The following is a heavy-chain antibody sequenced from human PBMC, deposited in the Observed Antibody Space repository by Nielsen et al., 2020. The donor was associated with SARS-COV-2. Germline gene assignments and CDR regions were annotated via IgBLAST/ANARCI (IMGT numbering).Heavy chain of an antibody. CDR2: ISSST. V-gene: IGHV3-23*01. J-gene: IGHJ6*02. CDR3: ARGRSGTYYYGMDV. D-gene: IGHD1-26*01. CDR1: GFTISTYG. Sequence: GGSLRLSCVVSGFTISTYGMSWVRQAPGKGLEWVSAISSSTYYADSVKGRFTVSRDNSKNTLYLQMNSLRAEDTAVYYCARGRSGTYYYGMDVWGQGTTVTVSS.